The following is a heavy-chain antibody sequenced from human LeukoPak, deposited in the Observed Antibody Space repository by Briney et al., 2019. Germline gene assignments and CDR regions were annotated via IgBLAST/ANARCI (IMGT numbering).Heavy chain of an antibody. CDR1: GGSFSGYY. V-gene: IGHV4-34*01. J-gene: IGHJ4*02. CDR3: ARGFPAVAQGADY. CDR2: INHSGST. Sequence: PSETLSLTCAVYGGSFSGYYWSWIRQPPGKGLEWIGEINHSGSTNYNPSLKSRVTISVDTSKNQFSLKLSSVTAADTAVYYCARGFPAVAQGADYWGQGTLVTVSS. D-gene: IGHD6-19*01.